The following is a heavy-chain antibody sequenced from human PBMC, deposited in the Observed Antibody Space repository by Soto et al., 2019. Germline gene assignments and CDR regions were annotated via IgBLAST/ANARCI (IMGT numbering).Heavy chain of an antibody. J-gene: IGHJ3*02. CDR2: IYWDEDK. Sequence: QITLKESGPTLVKPTQTLTLTCTFSGFSLSTTGVGVGWTRQPPGKALEWLALIYWDEDKRYRPSLKSRLTITKDTSKSQVVLTMTNMDPVDTAIYYCVRAFDIWGQGTMVTVSS. CDR1: GFSLSTTGVG. CDR3: VRAFDI. V-gene: IGHV2-5*02.